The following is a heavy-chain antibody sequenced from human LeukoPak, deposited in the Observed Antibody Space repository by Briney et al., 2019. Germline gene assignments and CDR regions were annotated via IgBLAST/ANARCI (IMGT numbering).Heavy chain of an antibody. V-gene: IGHV1-69*06. Sequence: SVKFSCKASGGTFSIYAISWLRQARGQGLEWMGGIIPIFGTANYAQKSQGRVTITADKSTSTAYMELRSLRSEDTAVYYCARGRARYSSGWYPYYYYGMDVWGKGTTVTVSS. D-gene: IGHD6-19*01. J-gene: IGHJ6*04. CDR2: IIPIFGTA. CDR1: GGTFSIYA. CDR3: ARGRARYSSGWYPYYYYGMDV.